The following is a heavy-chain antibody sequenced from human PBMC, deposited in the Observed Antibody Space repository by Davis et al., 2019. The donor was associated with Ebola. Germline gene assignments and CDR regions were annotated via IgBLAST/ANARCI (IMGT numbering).Heavy chain of an antibody. Sequence: SVTVSCKASGYTFITHEINWVRQAPGRGLEWMGWLNPDTGETGYAQNFQGRVTLTSHPSINTAYMELSGLRSDDTAVYYCARGGDFDIWGQGTLVTVSS. V-gene: IGHV1-8*01. CDR1: GYTFITHE. D-gene: IGHD1-26*01. J-gene: IGHJ4*02. CDR3: ARGGDFDI. CDR2: LNPDTGET.